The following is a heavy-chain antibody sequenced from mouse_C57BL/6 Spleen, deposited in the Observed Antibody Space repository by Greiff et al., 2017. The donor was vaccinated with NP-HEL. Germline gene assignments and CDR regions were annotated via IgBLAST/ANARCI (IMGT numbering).Heavy chain of an antibody. D-gene: IGHD2-4*01. CDR2: IYPGDGDT. CDR3: ARYGELRGGFDV. Sequence: QVQLQQSGPELVKPGASVKISCKASGYAFSSSWMNWVKQRPGKGLEWIGRIYPGDGDTNYNGKFKGKATLTADKSSSTAYMQLSSLTSEDSAVYFCARYGELRGGFDVWGTGTTVTVSS. J-gene: IGHJ1*03. CDR1: GYAFSSSW. V-gene: IGHV1-82*01.